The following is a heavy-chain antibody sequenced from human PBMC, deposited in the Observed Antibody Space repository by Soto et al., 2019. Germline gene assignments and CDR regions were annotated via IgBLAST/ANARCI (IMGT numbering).Heavy chain of an antibody. CDR3: ARDDSSSLDYFDY. CDR2: IYSGGST. CDR1: GFTVSSNY. Sequence: EVQLVESGGGLVQPGGSLRLSCAASGFTVSSNYMSWVRQAPGKGLEWVAVIYSGGSTYYADSVKGRFTISRDNSKNTLYLQMNSLRAEDTAVYYCARDDSSSLDYFDYWGQGTLVTVSS. D-gene: IGHD6-13*01. J-gene: IGHJ4*02. V-gene: IGHV3-66*01.